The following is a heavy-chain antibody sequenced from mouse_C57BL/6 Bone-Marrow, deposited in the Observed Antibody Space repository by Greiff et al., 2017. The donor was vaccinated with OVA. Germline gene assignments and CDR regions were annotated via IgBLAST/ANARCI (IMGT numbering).Heavy chain of an antibody. V-gene: IGHV3-6*01. CDR3: ARALYRDY. Sequence: EVKVEESGPGLVKPSQSLSLTCSVTGYSITSGYYWNWIRQFPGNKLEWMGYISYDGSNNYNPSLKNRISITRDTSKNQFFLKLNSVTTEDTATYYCARALYRDYWGQGTTLTVSS. J-gene: IGHJ2*01. D-gene: IGHD2-3*01. CDR2: ISYDGSN. CDR1: GYSITSGYY.